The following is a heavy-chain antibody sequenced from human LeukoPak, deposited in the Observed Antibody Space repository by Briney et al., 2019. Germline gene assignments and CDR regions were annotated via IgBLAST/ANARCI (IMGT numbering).Heavy chain of an antibody. CDR2: INSDGSST. CDR3: AREGVKIWYYYDSSGYYGFDY. Sequence: GGSLRLSCAASGFTFSSYWMHWVRQAPGKGLVWVSRINSDGSSTSYADSVKGRFTISRDNAKNTLYLQMNSLRAEDTAVYYCAREGVKIWYYYDSSGYYGFDYWGQGTLVTVSS. V-gene: IGHV3-74*01. CDR1: GFTFSSYW. D-gene: IGHD3-22*01. J-gene: IGHJ4*02.